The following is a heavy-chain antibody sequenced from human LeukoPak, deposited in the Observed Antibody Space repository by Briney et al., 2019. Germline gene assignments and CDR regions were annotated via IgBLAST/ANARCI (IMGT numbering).Heavy chain of an antibody. Sequence: PSETLSLTCTVSGGSISSYYWSWIRQPPGKGLEWIGYIYYSGSTNYNPSLKSRVTISVDTSKNQSSLKLSSVTAADTAVYYCARELRNPRRGFAYFDYWGQGTLVTVSS. V-gene: IGHV4-59*01. CDR3: ARELRNPRRGFAYFDY. J-gene: IGHJ4*02. CDR2: IYYSGST. D-gene: IGHD1-14*01. CDR1: GGSISSYY.